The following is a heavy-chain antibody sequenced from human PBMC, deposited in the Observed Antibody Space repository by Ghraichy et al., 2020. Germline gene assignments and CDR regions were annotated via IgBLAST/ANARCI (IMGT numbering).Heavy chain of an antibody. J-gene: IGHJ6*03. CDR3: ARSAPRRDGYKQYYYYMDV. D-gene: IGHD5-24*01. V-gene: IGHV1-69*13. Sequence: SVKVSCKASGGTFSSYAISWVRQAPGQGLEWMGGIIPIFGTANYAQKFQGRVTITADESTSTAYMELSSLRSEDTAVYYCARSAPRRDGYKQYYYYMDVWGKGTTVTVSS. CDR2: IIPIFGTA. CDR1: GGTFSSYA.